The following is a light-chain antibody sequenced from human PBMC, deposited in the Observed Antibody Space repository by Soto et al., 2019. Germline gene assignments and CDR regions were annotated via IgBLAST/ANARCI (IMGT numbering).Light chain of an antibody. Sequence: EMVWSRSPATLSSFPGDRVTLSCRASQYINTRLAWYQHRPGQAPRLLLYQTSIRAAGIPARFSASGTGTDFTLTISDVQPEDFPVYYCHQRHSRPRTFGQGTKVDIK. J-gene: IGKJ1*01. CDR3: HQRHSRPRT. V-gene: IGKV3-11*01. CDR2: QTS. CDR1: QYINTR.